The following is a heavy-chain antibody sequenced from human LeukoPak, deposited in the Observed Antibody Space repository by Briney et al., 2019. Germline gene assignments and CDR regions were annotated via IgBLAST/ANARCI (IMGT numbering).Heavy chain of an antibody. J-gene: IGHJ6*02. CDR1: GGSISSNY. V-gene: IGHV4-59*01. CDR2: SSYSGST. Sequence: NPSGTLSLTCTVSGGSISSNYWNWLRQPPGKGLEWIGYSSYSGSTFYNPSLKSRVTISLDTSKNEFSLKLRSVTAADTAVYYCARDHGYYGMDVWGQGTTVTVSS. CDR3: ARDHGYYGMDV.